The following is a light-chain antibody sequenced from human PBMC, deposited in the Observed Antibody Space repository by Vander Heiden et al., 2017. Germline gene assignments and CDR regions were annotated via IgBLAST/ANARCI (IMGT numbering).Light chain of an antibody. V-gene: IGKV3-20*01. CDR2: DAA. CDR1: QSVGSSY. J-gene: IGKJ5*01. Sequence: EILFTQSPAPLSLSPGEGATVSFRARQSVGSSYLARYQQKPGQAPRHLIYDAASRATGIPDRFSGSGSGTDVTLTISRLEPEDFAVYYCQQYGSSPPITFGQGTRLEIK. CDR3: QQYGSSPPIT.